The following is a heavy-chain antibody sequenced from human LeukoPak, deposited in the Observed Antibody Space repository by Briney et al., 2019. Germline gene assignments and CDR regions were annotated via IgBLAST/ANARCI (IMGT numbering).Heavy chain of an antibody. CDR1: GGSFSGYY. CDR3: ARHGRVRRIAAAYPKGNWFDP. V-gene: IGHV4-34*01. CDR2: INHSGST. D-gene: IGHD6-13*01. Sequence: PSETLSLTCAVYGGSFSGYYWSWIRQPPGKGLEWIGEINHSGSTNYNPSLKSRVTISVDTSKNQFSLKLSSVTAADTAVYYCARHGRVRRIAAAYPKGNWFDPWGQGTLVTVSS. J-gene: IGHJ5*02.